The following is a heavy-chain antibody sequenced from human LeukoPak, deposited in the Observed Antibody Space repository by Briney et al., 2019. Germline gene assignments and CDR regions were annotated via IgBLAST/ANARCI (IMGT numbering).Heavy chain of an antibody. CDR2: IYYSGST. CDR3: ARTFSSRWIDY. Sequence: SETLSLTCTVSGGSISSYHWSWIRQPPGKGLEWLGDIYYSGSTKYNPSLESRVTISIEPSKNQFCLKVSYMTAADTAVGYCARTFSSRWIDYWGQGTLVTVPS. J-gene: IGHJ4*02. V-gene: IGHV4-59*01. D-gene: IGHD6-13*01. CDR1: GGSISSYH.